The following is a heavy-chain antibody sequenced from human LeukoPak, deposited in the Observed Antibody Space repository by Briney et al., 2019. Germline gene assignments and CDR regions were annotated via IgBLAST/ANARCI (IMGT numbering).Heavy chain of an antibody. CDR1: GDSIPSYY. Sequence: SETLSLTYNVSGDSIPSYYWSWIRRPPGKRLEWIGFILYTGSANYNPSLESRISISVDTSKSQFSLTVKSVTAADTAVYYCARVRRVSSSYSTNYYYMDVWGKGTTVTVSS. J-gene: IGHJ6*03. V-gene: IGHV4-59*01. D-gene: IGHD6-6*01. CDR2: ILYTGSA. CDR3: ARVRRVSSSYSTNYYYMDV.